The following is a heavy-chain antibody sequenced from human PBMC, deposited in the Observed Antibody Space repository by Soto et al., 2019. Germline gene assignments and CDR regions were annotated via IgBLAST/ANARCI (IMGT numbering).Heavy chain of an antibody. CDR2: IYDTGISGYTPST. J-gene: IGHJ6*02. CDR1: GGSITSSY. Sequence: ASETLSLTCTVPGGSITSSYWSWIRRPPGKGLEWIAYIYDTGISGYTPSTSYNPSLKSRVTVSVDTSKSQFSLKLTSVTAADTAVYYCARGEDAFFYYGLDVWGQGITVTVSS. V-gene: IGHV4-59*01. CDR3: ARGEDAFFYYGLDV.